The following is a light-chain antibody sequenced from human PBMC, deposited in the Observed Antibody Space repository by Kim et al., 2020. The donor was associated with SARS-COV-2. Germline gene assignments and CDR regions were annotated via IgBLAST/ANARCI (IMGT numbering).Light chain of an antibody. V-gene: IGLV2-14*03. CDR1: SSDVVGYNY. CDR3: SSYTSSSTQV. J-gene: IGLJ1*01. Sequence: GQSITISCTGTSSDVVGYNYVSWYQQHPGKAPKLMIYDVSNRPSGVSNRFSGSKSGNTASLTISGLQAEDEADYYCSSYTSSSTQVFGTGTKVTVL. CDR2: DVS.